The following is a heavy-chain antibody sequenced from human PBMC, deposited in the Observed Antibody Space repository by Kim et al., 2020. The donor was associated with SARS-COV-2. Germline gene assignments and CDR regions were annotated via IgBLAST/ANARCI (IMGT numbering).Heavy chain of an antibody. Sequence: GGSLRLSCAASGFTFSNAWMSWVRQAPGKGLEWVGRIKSKTDGGTTDYAAPVKGRFTISRDDSKNTLYLQMNSLKTEDTAVYYCTTFSDYYYYYYMDVWGKGTTVTVSS. CDR3: TTFSDYYYYYYMDV. CDR2: IKSKTDGGTT. J-gene: IGHJ6*03. V-gene: IGHV3-15*01. CDR1: GFTFSNAW.